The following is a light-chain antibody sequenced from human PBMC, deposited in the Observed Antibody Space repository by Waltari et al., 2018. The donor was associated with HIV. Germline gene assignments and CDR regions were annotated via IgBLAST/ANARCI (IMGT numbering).Light chain of an antibody. V-gene: IGLV4-69*01. J-gene: IGLJ3*02. CDR2: LNSDGSH. CDR1: SGHSSYA. Sequence: GASVKLTCTLSSGHSSYAIAWHQQQPEKGPRYLMKLNSDGSHSKGDGIPDRFSGSSSGAERYLTISSLQSEDEADYYCQTWGTGIRVFGGGTKLTVL. CDR3: QTWGTGIRV.